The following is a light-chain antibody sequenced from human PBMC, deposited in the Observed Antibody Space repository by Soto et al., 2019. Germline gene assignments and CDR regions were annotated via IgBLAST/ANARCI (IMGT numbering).Light chain of an antibody. Sequence: DIQMTPSPSSLSASVGDRVTITCQASQDISNYLNWYQQKPGKAPKLLIDDASNLETGVPSRFSGSGSGTDFTLTISSLQPEEIATYYCQQYDNLPLTFGGGTKVEIK. CDR1: QDISNY. V-gene: IGKV1-33*01. CDR2: DAS. J-gene: IGKJ4*01. CDR3: QQYDNLPLT.